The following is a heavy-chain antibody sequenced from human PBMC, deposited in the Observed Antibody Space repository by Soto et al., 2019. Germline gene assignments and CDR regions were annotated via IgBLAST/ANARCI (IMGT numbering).Heavy chain of an antibody. Sequence: PSETLSLTCTVSGGSVSSGNNYWSWIRQPPGKGLEWIGYIYYTGSTSYNPSLKSRVTLSLDTPKNQFSLNLTSVTAADTAVYFCASALYCSGGACSFDPWGQGTLVTVS. CDR2: IYYTGST. CDR3: ASALYCSGGACSFDP. CDR1: GGSVSSGNNY. D-gene: IGHD2-15*01. J-gene: IGHJ5*02. V-gene: IGHV4-61*01.